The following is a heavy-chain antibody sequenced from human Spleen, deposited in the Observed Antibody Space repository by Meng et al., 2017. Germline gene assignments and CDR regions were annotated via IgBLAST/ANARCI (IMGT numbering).Heavy chain of an antibody. CDR1: GYTFTSYG. CDR2: ISAYNGNT. V-gene: IGHV1-18*01. J-gene: IGHJ4*02. D-gene: IGHD3-9*01. Sequence: QVLLVRCGAVVKKPGASVKVSCKASGYTFTSYGIGWVRQAPGQGLEWMGWISAYNGNTNYAQKLQGRVTMTTDTSTSTAYMELRSLRSDDTAVYYCARSMTGYYRGSEFDYWGQGTLVTVSS. CDR3: ARSMTGYYRGSEFDY.